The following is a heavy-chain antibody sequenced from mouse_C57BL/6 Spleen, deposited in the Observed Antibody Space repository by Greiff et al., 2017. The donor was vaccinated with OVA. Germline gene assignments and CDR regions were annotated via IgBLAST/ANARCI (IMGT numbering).Heavy chain of an antibody. Sequence: QVQLQQPGAELVRPGSSVKLSCKASGYTFTSYWMHWVKQRPIQGLEWIGNIDPSDSETHYNQKFKDKATLTVDKSSSTAYMQLSSLTSEDSAVYYCATYGSSSPFAYWGQGTLVTVSA. CDR2: IDPSDSET. J-gene: IGHJ3*01. CDR1: GYTFTSYW. CDR3: ATYGSSSPFAY. V-gene: IGHV1-52*01. D-gene: IGHD1-1*01.